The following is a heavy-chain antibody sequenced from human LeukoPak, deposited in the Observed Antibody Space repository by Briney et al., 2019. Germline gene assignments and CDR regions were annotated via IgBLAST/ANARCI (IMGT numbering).Heavy chain of an antibody. Sequence: GASVKVSCKASGYTFTSYDINWVRQATGQGLEWMGWMNPNSGNTGYAQKFQGRVTMTRNTSISTAYMELSCLRSEDTAVYYCARLDYYGSGPQVAAGHYWGQGTLVTVSS. CDR1: GYTFTSYD. J-gene: IGHJ4*02. D-gene: IGHD3-10*01. CDR3: ARLDYYGSGPQVAAGHY. V-gene: IGHV1-8*01. CDR2: MNPNSGNT.